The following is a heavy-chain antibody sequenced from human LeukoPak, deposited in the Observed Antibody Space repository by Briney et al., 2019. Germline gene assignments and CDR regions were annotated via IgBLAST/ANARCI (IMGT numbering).Heavy chain of an antibody. D-gene: IGHD6-13*01. CDR1: GFTSSSYA. CDR3: AKDVSRQLDAFDI. Sequence: PGGSLRLSCAASGFTSSSYAMSWVRQAPGKGLERVSAISGSGGSTYYADSVKGRFTISRDNSKNTLYLQMNSLRAEDTAVYYCAKDVSRQLDAFDIWGQGTMVTVSS. V-gene: IGHV3-23*01. CDR2: ISGSGGST. J-gene: IGHJ3*02.